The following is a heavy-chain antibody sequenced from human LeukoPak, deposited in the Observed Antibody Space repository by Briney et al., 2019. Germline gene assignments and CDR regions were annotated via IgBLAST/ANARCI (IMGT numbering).Heavy chain of an antibody. J-gene: IGHJ4*02. Sequence: ASVKVSCQASGYTFTSHGISWVRQAPGQGLEWVGWISAYNGNTNYAQKLQGRVTMTTDTSTSTAYMELRSLRSDDTAVYYCARDQAWYYCGSGSYRDYWGQGTLVTVSS. D-gene: IGHD3-10*01. CDR1: GYTFTSHG. CDR3: ARDQAWYYCGSGSYRDY. V-gene: IGHV1-18*01. CDR2: ISAYNGNT.